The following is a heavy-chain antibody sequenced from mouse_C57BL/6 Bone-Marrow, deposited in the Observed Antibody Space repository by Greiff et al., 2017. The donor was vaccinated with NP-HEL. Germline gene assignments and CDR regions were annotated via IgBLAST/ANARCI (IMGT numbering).Heavy chain of an antibody. V-gene: IGHV7-3*01. CDR2: IRNKANGYTT. Sequence: EVKLVESGGGLVQPGGSLSLSCAASGFTFTDYYMSWVRQPPGKALEWLGFIRNKANGYTTEYSASVKGRFTISRDNSKSILYLQMNALRAEDSAIYYCARYPLTGRSYGYAMDYWGQGTSVTVSS. CDR3: ARYPLTGRSYGYAMDY. CDR1: GFTFTDYY. D-gene: IGHD4-1*01. J-gene: IGHJ4*01.